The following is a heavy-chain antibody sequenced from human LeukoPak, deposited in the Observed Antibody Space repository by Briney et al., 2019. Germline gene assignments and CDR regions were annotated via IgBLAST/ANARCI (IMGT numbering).Heavy chain of an antibody. V-gene: IGHV4-34*01. CDR2: INHSGST. CDR1: GVSFSGYY. J-gene: IGHJ4*02. Sequence: SETLSLTCAVYGVSFSGYYWSWIRQPPGKGLEWIGDINHSGSTNYNPSLKSRLTISLDTSKNQFSLKLSSVTAADTAVYYCARGFETKTDYWGQGTLVTVSS. D-gene: IGHD1-7*01. CDR3: ARGFETKTDY.